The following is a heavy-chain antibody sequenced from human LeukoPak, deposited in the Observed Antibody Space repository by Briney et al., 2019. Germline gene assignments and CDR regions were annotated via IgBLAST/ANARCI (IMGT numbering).Heavy chain of an antibody. CDR2: ISSSSSTI. CDR3: AKAYYGSGPAFFDP. Sequence: GGSLRLSCAASGFTFSSYSMNWVRQAPGKGLEWVSYISSSSSTIYYADSVKGRFTISRDNAKNSLYLQMNSLRAEDTALYYCAKAYYGSGPAFFDPWGQGTLVTVSS. D-gene: IGHD3-10*01. CDR1: GFTFSSYS. V-gene: IGHV3-48*04. J-gene: IGHJ5*02.